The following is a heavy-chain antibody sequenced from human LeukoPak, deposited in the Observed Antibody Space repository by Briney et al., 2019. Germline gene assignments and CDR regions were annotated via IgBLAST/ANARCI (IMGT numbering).Heavy chain of an antibody. CDR2: INQDGSEK. J-gene: IGHJ4*02. V-gene: IGHV3-7*05. D-gene: IGHD1-1*01. CDR3: ARHISFATPGCFDY. CDR1: GFTFSNYW. Sequence: GGSLRLSCTASGFTFSNYWMTWVRQAPGKGLEWVANINQDGSEKHYVDSVNGRLTISRDNAKNSLYLQMSSLRADDTAVYYCARHISFATPGCFDYWGQGTLVTVSS.